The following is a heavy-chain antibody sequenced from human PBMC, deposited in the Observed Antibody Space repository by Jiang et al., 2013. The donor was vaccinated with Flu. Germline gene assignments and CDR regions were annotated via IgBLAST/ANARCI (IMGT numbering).Heavy chain of an antibody. V-gene: IGHV4-31*03. D-gene: IGHD3-10*01. J-gene: IGHJ3*02. CDR3: AREEDRRFSGSPRVHVFDI. CDR2: INNNGKA. Sequence: GPGLVKPSQTLSLTCTVSGASISSGGYFWNWIRQLPGKGPECIGYINNNGKAYYNPSLKSRVTISIDTSKSQFSLKLNSMTAADTAVYYCAREEDRRFSGSPRVHVFDIWGQGTMVTVSS. CDR1: GASISSGGYF.